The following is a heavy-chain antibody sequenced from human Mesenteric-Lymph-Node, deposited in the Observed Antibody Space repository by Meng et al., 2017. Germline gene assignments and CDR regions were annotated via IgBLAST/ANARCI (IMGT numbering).Heavy chain of an antibody. Sequence: GGSLRLSCAGTGFTFSSYEMHWVRQAPGKGLEWVAVISYDGSNKYYADSVKGRFTISRDNSKNTLYLQMNSLRAEDTAVYYCARESGDSLFDYWGQGTLVTVSS. CDR2: ISYDGSNK. D-gene: IGHD2-21*02. CDR3: ARESGDSLFDY. J-gene: IGHJ4*02. CDR1: GFTFSSYE. V-gene: IGHV3-30*04.